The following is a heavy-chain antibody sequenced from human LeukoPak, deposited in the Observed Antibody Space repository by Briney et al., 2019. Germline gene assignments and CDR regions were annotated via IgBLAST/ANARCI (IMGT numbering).Heavy chain of an antibody. D-gene: IGHD3-10*01. J-gene: IGHJ4*02. CDR3: ARDWGYYGSGSYYVLGF. V-gene: IGHV1-18*04. CDR1: GYTFTSYG. CDR2: ISAYNGNT. Sequence: ASVKVSCKASGYTFTSYGISWVRQAPGQGLEWMRCISAYNGNTNYAQKLQGRVTMTTDTSTSTAYMELRSLRSDDTAVYYCARDWGYYGSGSYYVLGFWGQGTLVTVSS.